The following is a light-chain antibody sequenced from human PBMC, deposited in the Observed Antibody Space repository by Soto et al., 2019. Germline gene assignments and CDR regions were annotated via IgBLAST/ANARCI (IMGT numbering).Light chain of an antibody. J-gene: IGLJ1*01. CDR3: QSYDSSLSGYV. CDR1: IFNIGAGFD. Sequence: QSVLTQPPSVSGAPGQRVTISCTGTIFNIGAGFDVHWYQRFPGTAPKALTYGNNNRPPGVPDRFSGSTSGTSASLAITRLQAEDEADYDCQSYDSSLSGYVFGTGTNLTDL. V-gene: IGLV1-40*01. CDR2: GNN.